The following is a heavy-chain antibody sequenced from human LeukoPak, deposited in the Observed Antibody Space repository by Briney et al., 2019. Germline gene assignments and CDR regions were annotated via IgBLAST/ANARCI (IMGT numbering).Heavy chain of an antibody. J-gene: IGHJ4*02. CDR3: VRGSYGAYDY. CDR1: GFNFNTYT. D-gene: IGHD4-17*01. V-gene: IGHV3-21*01. Sequence: GGSLRLSCAASGFNFNTYTMNWVRQAPGKGLEWVSSISSGSSYIYYADAVHGRFTVSRDNAKYSLYLQMNSLRAEDTAVYYCVRGSYGAYDYWGQGSLVTVSS. CDR2: ISSGSSYI.